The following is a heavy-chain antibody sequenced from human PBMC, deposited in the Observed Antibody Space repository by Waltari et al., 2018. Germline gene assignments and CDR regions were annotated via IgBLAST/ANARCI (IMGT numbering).Heavy chain of an antibody. Sequence: DVQLVDPGGGLVQPGGSLRLSCAAPGFTFGTSSMHWVRQAPGKGLVWVSRISSDGSTTVYADSVKGRFTISRDNAKNTLYLQMNSLRPEDTAVYYCVLQGDGHLFYYYGMDVWGQGTLVTVSS. V-gene: IGHV3-74*01. J-gene: IGHJ6*02. CDR1: GFTFGTSS. CDR2: ISSDGSTT. D-gene: IGHD3-16*01. CDR3: VLQGDGHLFYYYGMDV.